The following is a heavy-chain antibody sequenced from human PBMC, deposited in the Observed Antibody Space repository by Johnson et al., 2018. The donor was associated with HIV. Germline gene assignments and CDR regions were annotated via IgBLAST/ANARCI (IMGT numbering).Heavy chain of an antibody. J-gene: IGHJ3*02. CDR3: AKVAVATAAGGVALDI. CDR2: IWYDGSNK. CDR1: GFTFSDYY. V-gene: IGHV3-33*06. Sequence: QMLLVESGGGLVKPGGSLRLSCAASGFTFSDYYMSWIRQAPGKGLEWVAVIWYDGSNKYYADSVKGRFTISRDNSKNTLYLQMNSLRAEYTALYYCAKVAVATAAGGVALDIWGPGTMVTVSA. D-gene: IGHD6-13*01.